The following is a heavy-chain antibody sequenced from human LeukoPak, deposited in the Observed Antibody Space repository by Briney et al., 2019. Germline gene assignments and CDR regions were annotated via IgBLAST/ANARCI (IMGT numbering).Heavy chain of an antibody. Sequence: GGSLRLSCAASGFTFRSYAMSWVRQAPGKGLEWVSAITDSDSGTYYADSVKGRFTISRDNSKNTLYLQMNSLRAEDTAVYYCAKAYGYSSSWNYNYYFYGLDVWGQGTTVTVSS. CDR2: ITDSDSGT. CDR1: GFTFRSYA. D-gene: IGHD6-13*01. J-gene: IGHJ6*02. CDR3: AKAYGYSSSWNYNYYFYGLDV. V-gene: IGHV3-23*01.